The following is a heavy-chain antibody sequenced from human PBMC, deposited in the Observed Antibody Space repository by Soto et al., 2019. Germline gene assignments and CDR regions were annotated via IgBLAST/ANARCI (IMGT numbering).Heavy chain of an antibody. CDR3: ATEHYCSGGSCYRTSFDY. Sequence: ASVKVSCKVSGYTLTELSMHWVRQAPGKGLEWMGGFDPEDGETIYAQKFQGRVTMTEDTSTDTAYMELSSLRSEDTAVYYCATEHYCSGGSCYRTSFDYWGQGTLVTVSS. V-gene: IGHV1-24*01. CDR1: GYTLTELS. D-gene: IGHD2-15*01. CDR2: FDPEDGET. J-gene: IGHJ4*02.